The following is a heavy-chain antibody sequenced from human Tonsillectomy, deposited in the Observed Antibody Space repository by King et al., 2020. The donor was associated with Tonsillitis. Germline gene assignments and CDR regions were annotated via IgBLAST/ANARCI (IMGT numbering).Heavy chain of an antibody. CDR3: ARGSYGCASSYYFDY. D-gene: IGHD3-16*01. J-gene: IGHJ4*02. Sequence: VQLQQWGAGLLKPSETLSLTCAVSGESFSGYYWSWIRQPPGKGLEWIGEVTHSGSTNYDPSLKSRVTVSVHTSKNQFSLKLNSVIAAFTAVYYCARGSYGCASSYYFDYWGQGTLVTVSS. V-gene: IGHV4-34*01. CDR1: GESFSGYY. CDR2: VTHSGST.